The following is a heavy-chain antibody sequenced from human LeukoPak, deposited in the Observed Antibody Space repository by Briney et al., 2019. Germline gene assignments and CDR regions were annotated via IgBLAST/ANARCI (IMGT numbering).Heavy chain of an antibody. D-gene: IGHD6-19*01. Sequence: ASVKVSCKASGYTFTDYALHGVRQAPGQSLEWMGWITTGRGETRYSQEFQRRITFTRETSASTVYMDLSDLRSDDTAVYYCARGGKQWRGGNYFDSWGQGTLVAVSS. V-gene: IGHV1-3*04. J-gene: IGHJ4*02. CDR1: GYTFTDYA. CDR2: ITTGRGET. CDR3: ARGGKQWRGGNYFDS.